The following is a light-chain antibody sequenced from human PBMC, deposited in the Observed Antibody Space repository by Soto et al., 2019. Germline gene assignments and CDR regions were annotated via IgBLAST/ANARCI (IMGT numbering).Light chain of an antibody. CDR1: QSISTP. J-gene: IGKJ1*01. Sequence: DIQMTQSPSSLSASVGDRVTITCRASQSISTPLNWYQQKPGKAPELLIYAASSLQTGVPSRFSGSGSGTDFTLTIISLQPEDFATYYCQQIYSTPRTFGQGTKVEIK. CDR2: AAS. CDR3: QQIYSTPRT. V-gene: IGKV1-39*01.